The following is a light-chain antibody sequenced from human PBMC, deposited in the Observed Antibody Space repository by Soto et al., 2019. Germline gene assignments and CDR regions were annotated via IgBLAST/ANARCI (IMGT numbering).Light chain of an antibody. V-gene: IGKV3-20*01. CDR1: QSVNNNY. Sequence: EIVLTQSPATLSLSQGERATLSCSASQSVNNNYLAWYRHKPGQAPRLLIYGASTRATGIPDTFSGSGSGTDFTLTISRLEPEDFAVFYCQQYGSSPLTFGGGTKVDIK. J-gene: IGKJ4*01. CDR3: QQYGSSPLT. CDR2: GAS.